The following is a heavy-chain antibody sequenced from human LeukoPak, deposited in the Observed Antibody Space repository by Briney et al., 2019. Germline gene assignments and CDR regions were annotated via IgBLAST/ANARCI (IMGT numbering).Heavy chain of an antibody. Sequence: GGSLRLSCAASGFTFSSYSMNWVRQAPGKGLEWVSSIITSSSTIYYADSVKGRFTISRDNANNSLYLQMNSLRAEDTAVYYCARDDWNYDSAAIDSWGQGTLVTVSS. CDR2: IITSSSTI. V-gene: IGHV3-48*04. J-gene: IGHJ4*02. CDR1: GFTFSSYS. CDR3: ARDDWNYDSAAIDS. D-gene: IGHD1-7*01.